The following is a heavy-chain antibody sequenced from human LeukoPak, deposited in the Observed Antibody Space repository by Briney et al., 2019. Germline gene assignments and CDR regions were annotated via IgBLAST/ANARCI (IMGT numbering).Heavy chain of an antibody. CDR1: GFTFSSYA. Sequence: GGSLRLSCAASGFTFSSYAMSWVRQAPGKGLEWVSAISGSGGSTYYAESVKGRFTISRDDPKNTVHLQMNSLRVEDTAAYYCAKYDNTGYRGLNWGQGILVTVSS. D-gene: IGHD3-22*01. J-gene: IGHJ4*02. CDR2: ISGSGGST. CDR3: AKYDNTGYRGLN. V-gene: IGHV3-23*01.